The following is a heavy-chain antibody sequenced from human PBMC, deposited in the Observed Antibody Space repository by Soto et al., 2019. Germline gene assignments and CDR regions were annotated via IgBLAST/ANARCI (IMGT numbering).Heavy chain of an antibody. Sequence: VGSLRLSCVTSGFTFSRNTMNWVRQAPGKGLEWVASITSSGSYVYYADSVKGRFSASRDNAKNSLSLQMDSLRPDDTAIYFCVKDEGIEAMDVWGQGTTVTVSS. J-gene: IGHJ6*02. V-gene: IGHV3-21*01. CDR1: GFTFSRNT. CDR2: ITSSGSYV. D-gene: IGHD3-3*02. CDR3: VKDEGIEAMDV.